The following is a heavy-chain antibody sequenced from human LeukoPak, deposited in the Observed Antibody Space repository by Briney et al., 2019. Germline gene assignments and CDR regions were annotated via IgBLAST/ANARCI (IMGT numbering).Heavy chain of an antibody. CDR2: IIPIFGTA. D-gene: IGHD6-6*01. J-gene: IGHJ6*03. V-gene: IGHV1-69*05. CDR3: ARVVAGYSSSAQRYYYYMDV. CDR1: GGTFSSYA. Sequence: GASVKVSCKASGGTFSSYAISWVRQAPRQGREWMGRIIPIFGTANYAQKFQGRVTITTDESTSTAYMELSSLRSEDTAVYYCARVVAGYSSSAQRYYYYMDVWGKGTTVTVSS.